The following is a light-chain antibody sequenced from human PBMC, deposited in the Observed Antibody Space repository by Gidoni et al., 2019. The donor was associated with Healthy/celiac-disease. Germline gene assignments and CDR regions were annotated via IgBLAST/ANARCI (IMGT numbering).Light chain of an antibody. CDR3: QQSYRSPTWT. J-gene: IGKJ1*01. CDR2: AAS. Sequence: DSQMTQSPSSLSASVGDRITITCRASQNISSYLNWYQQKPGKAPKLLIYAASSLQNGVPSRFSGSGSGTDFTLAISSLQPEDFAAYYCQQSYRSPTWTFGQGTKVEIK. CDR1: QNISSY. V-gene: IGKV1-39*01.